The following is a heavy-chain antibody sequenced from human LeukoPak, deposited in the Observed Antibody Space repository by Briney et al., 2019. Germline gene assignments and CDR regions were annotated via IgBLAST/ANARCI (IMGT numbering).Heavy chain of an antibody. D-gene: IGHD5-24*01. CDR3: ARDSTLEGYFDY. J-gene: IGHJ4*02. V-gene: IGHV4-38-2*02. CDR2: IYHSGST. Sequence: SETLSLTCTVSGYSISSGYYWGWIRQPPGKGLEWIGSIYHSGSTYYNPSLKSRVTISVDTSKNRFSLKLSSVTAADTAVYYCARDSTLEGYFDYWGQGTLVTVSS. CDR1: GYSISSGYY.